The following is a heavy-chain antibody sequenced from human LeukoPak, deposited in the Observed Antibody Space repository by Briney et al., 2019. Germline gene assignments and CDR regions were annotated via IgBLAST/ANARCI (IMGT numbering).Heavy chain of an antibody. Sequence: GGSLRLSCAASGFTFSNAWMSWVRQAPGKGLEWVGRIKSKTDGGTTDYAAPVKGRFTISRDDSKNTLYLQMNSLKTEDTAVYYCIRPSYSSGWGGIRTRRWDYYYYMDVWGKGTTVTVSS. CDR2: IKSKTDGGTT. V-gene: IGHV3-15*01. D-gene: IGHD6-19*01. CDR3: IRPSYSSGWGGIRTRRWDYYYYMDV. J-gene: IGHJ6*03. CDR1: GFTFSNAW.